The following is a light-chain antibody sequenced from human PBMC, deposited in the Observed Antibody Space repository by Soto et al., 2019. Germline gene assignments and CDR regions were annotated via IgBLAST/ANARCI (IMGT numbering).Light chain of an antibody. CDR2: AAS. J-gene: IGKJ1*01. Sequence: AIQMTQSPSSLSASVGDRVTITCRASQGIKNDLIWYQQKPGKAPNLLIYAASSLQSGVPSRFSCSVSGTDFTLTISTLQPDDFATYYCLRDYNYPLTLGQGTKVDIK. V-gene: IGKV1-6*01. CDR1: QGIKND. CDR3: LRDYNYPLT.